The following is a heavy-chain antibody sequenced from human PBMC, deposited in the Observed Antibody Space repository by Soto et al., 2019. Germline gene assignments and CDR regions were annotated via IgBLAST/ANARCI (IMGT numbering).Heavy chain of an antibody. CDR2: INHSGST. V-gene: IGHV4-34*01. CDR1: GGSFSGYY. CDR3: ARAEDDYLSLDY. Sequence: SETLSLTCAVYGGSFSGYYWSWIRQPPGKGLEWIGEINHSGSTNYNPSLKSRVTISVDTSKNQFSLKLSSVTAADTAVYYCARAEDDYLSLDYWGQGTLVTVYS. D-gene: IGHD4-17*01. J-gene: IGHJ4*02.